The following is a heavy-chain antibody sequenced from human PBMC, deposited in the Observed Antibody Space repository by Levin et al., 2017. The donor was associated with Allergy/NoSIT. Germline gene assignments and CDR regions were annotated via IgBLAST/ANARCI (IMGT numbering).Heavy chain of an antibody. CDR2: ISSSSSYI. CDR1: GFTFSSYS. J-gene: IGHJ5*02. CDR3: ARGLYCSSTSCYKEWWFDP. V-gene: IGHV3-21*01. Sequence: GGSLRLSCAASGFTFSSYSMNWVRQAPGKGLEWVSSISSSSSYIYYADSVKGRFTISRDNAKNSLYLQMNSLRAEDTAVYYCARGLYCSSTSCYKEWWFDPWGQGTLVTVSS. D-gene: IGHD2-2*01.